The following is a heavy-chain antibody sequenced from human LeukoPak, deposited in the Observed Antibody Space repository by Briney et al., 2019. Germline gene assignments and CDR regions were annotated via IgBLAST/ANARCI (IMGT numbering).Heavy chain of an antibody. CDR3: ARVVSGGYSSIDY. J-gene: IGHJ4*02. CDR1: GLTFSSYG. D-gene: IGHD5-18*01. Sequence: GGSLRLSCAASGLTFSSYGMHWVRQAPGKGLEWVAVIWYDGSNKYYADSVKGRFTISRDNSKNTLYLQMNSLRAEDTAVYYCARVVSGGYSSIDYWGQGTLVTVSS. CDR2: IWYDGSNK. V-gene: IGHV3-33*01.